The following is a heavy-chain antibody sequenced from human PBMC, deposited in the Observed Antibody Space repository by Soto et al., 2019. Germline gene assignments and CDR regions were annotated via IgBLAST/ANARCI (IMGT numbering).Heavy chain of an antibody. Sequence: SETLSLTCTVSGGSISSGDYYWNWIRQPPGEGLEWIAYIYYGGSAYYNPSLKSRLTISVDTSKNQFSLKLSSVTAADTAVYYCARGWLSCSGGNCYYYFDYWGQGTVVTVSS. CDR2: IYYGGSA. D-gene: IGHD2-15*01. CDR1: GGSISSGDYY. J-gene: IGHJ4*02. CDR3: ARGWLSCSGGNCYYYFDY. V-gene: IGHV4-30-4*01.